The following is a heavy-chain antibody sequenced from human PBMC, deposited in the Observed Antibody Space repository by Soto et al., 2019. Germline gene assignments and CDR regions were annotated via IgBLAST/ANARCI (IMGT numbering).Heavy chain of an antibody. CDR3: PRNMNYYYGPGSGNGHGF. CDR2: INTRFGDT. D-gene: IGHD3-10*01. V-gene: IGHV1-2*02. Sequence: QVQLVQSGAEVKEPGDSVRVSCEASGYTFTSYYIHWVRQAPGQGLEWMGWINTRFGDTTYAQDFQGRGSMTRDMAIRTVYMELSRLTSDDTAIYYCPRNMNYYYGPGSGNGHGFWGQGTTVTVFS. J-gene: IGHJ6*02. CDR1: GYTFTSYY.